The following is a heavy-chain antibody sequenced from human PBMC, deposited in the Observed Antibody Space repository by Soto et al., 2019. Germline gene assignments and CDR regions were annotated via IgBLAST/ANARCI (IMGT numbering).Heavy chain of an antibody. V-gene: IGHV3-48*03. CDR1: GFTFSNYE. CDR2: ISGSGLPI. CDR3: VRAPVARTAVPAGYFDN. Sequence: PGGSLRLSCAAYGFTFSNYEMNCVRQAPGKGLEWVSFISGSGLPIYYADSVKDRFTISRDNAKNSLYLQMNRLTDEDTVIYYCVRAPVARTAVPAGYFDNQGQGTLVAVGS. J-gene: IGHJ4*02. D-gene: IGHD2-21*02.